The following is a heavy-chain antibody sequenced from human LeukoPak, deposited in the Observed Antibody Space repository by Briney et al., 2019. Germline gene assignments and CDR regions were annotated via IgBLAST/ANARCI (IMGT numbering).Heavy chain of an antibody. CDR2: IYTSGST. V-gene: IGHV4-4*07. Sequence: PSETLSLTCTVSGGSISSYYWSWIRQPAGKGLEWIGRIYTSGSTNYNPSLKSRVTISVDTSKNQFSLKLSSVTAADTAVYYCARDGPYYDFWSGYYRRAFDIWGQGTMVTVSS. J-gene: IGHJ3*02. CDR1: GGSISSYY. D-gene: IGHD3-3*01. CDR3: ARDGPYYDFWSGYYRRAFDI.